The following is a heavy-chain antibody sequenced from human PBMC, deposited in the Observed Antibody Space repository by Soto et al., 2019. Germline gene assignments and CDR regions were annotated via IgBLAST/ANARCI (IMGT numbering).Heavy chain of an antibody. CDR3: ATGWIVVVPAAMQDYYYYYMDV. CDR1: GGSFSGYY. Sequence: SETLSLTCAVYGGSFSGYYWSWIRQPPGKGLEWIGEINHSGSTNYNPSLKSRVTISVDTSKNQFSLKLSSVTAADTAVYYCATGWIVVVPAAMQDYYYYYMDVWGKGTTVTVSS. CDR2: INHSGST. D-gene: IGHD2-2*01. J-gene: IGHJ6*03. V-gene: IGHV4-34*01.